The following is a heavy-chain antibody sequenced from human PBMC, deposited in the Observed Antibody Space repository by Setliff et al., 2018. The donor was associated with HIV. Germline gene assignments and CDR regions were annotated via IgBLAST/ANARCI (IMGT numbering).Heavy chain of an antibody. J-gene: IGHJ4*02. D-gene: IGHD6-19*01. CDR2: ITPYNGNT. CDR1: GYIFTYRY. CDR3: ARSPLYGSSDYHIES. Sequence: SVKVSCKASGYIFTYRYLHCVRQAPGQALEWMGWITPYNGNTNYAQKFQERVTITRETSLNPVYMELRSLRSEDTAIDYCARSPLYGSSDYHIESWGQGTPVTVSS. V-gene: IGHV1-45*02.